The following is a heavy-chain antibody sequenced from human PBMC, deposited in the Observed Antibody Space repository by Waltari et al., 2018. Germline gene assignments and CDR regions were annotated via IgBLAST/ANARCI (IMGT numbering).Heavy chain of an antibody. CDR3: ASHLWYRDLSRVAFDF. D-gene: IGHD3-10*01. CDR2: IYYSGST. J-gene: IGHJ4*02. V-gene: IGHV4-39*07. CDR1: GGSVSSPAYF. Sequence: QLQLQESGPALVRPSETLSLSCTVSGGSVSSPAYFSSWVRQSPGKGLAWIETIYYSGSTSYNPSLKSRVTISIDTSKNQLSLELTSVTAADTAIYYCASHLWYRDLSRVAFDFWGQGTLVAVSS.